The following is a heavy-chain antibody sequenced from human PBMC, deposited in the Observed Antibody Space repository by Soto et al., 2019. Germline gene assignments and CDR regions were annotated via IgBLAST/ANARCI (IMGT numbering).Heavy chain of an antibody. J-gene: IGHJ6*03. D-gene: IGHD5-12*01. V-gene: IGHV3-23*01. CDR1: GFTFINYA. CDR3: AKGSGYDYTYYYHCYMDV. Sequence: PGGSLRLSCAASGFTFINYAMSWVRQAPGKGLEWVSSISGAGGSTYYADSVKGRFTISRDNSKNTLYLQVNSLRADDTAVYYCAKGSGYDYTYYYHCYMDVWGKGTTVTVS. CDR2: ISGAGGST.